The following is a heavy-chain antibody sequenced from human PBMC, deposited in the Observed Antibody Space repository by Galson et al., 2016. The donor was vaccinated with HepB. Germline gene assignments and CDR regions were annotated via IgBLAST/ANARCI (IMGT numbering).Heavy chain of an antibody. V-gene: IGHV4-34*01. Sequence: SETLSLTCAVYGVSFSGYYWIWIRQPPGKGLEWIGEINHSGSTYYNPSLKSRVTISVDTSKNQLSLKLNSVTAADTAVYFCARRDTSWYDPWGQGILVTASP. CDR2: INHSGST. J-gene: IGHJ5*02. CDR3: ARRDTSWYDP. D-gene: IGHD2-2*01. CDR1: GVSFSGYY.